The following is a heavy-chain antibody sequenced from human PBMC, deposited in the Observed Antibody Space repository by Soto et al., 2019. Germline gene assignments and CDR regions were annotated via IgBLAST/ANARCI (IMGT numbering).Heavy chain of an antibody. CDR2: IIPIFGTA. J-gene: IGHJ4*02. Sequence: QVQLVQSGAEVKKPGSSVKVSCKASGGTFSSYAISWVRQAPGQGLEWMGGIIPIFGTANYAQKLQGRVTMTTDTSTSTADMELRSLRSDDTAVYYCARGLPRHDYGDYEGVFDYWGQGTLVTVSS. CDR1: GGTFSSYA. D-gene: IGHD4-17*01. V-gene: IGHV1-69*06. CDR3: ARGLPRHDYGDYEGVFDY.